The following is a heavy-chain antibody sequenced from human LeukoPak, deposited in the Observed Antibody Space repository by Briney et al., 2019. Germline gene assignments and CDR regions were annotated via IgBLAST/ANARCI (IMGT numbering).Heavy chain of an antibody. CDR3: LSDVVRRL. CDR1: GFTFSSYW. J-gene: IGHJ4*02. V-gene: IGHV3-7*03. D-gene: IGHD3-10*01. Sequence: GGSLRLSCAASGFTFSSYWMSWVRQAPGKGLEWVANINQDGSEKYYVDSVKGRFTISRGNAKNSLYLQMNSLRAEDTAVYYCLSDVVRRLWGQGTLVTVSS. CDR2: INQDGSEK.